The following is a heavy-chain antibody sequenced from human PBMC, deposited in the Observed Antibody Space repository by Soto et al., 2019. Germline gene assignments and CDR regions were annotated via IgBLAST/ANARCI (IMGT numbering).Heavy chain of an antibody. CDR3: DRDQTVAGTTTFDY. Sequence: PGGSLRLSCAASGFTFSSYWMHWVRQTPGKGLVWVSRIDIAGSTTTYADSVKGRFTISRDNAKNTLYLQMNSLRAEDTAVYYCDRDQTVAGTTTFDYCGQGTLVTVSS. CDR1: GFTFSSYW. J-gene: IGHJ4*02. D-gene: IGHD6-19*01. V-gene: IGHV3-74*01. CDR2: IDIAGSTT.